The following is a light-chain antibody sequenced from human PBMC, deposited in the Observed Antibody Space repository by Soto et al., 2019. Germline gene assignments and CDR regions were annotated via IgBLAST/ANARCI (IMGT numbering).Light chain of an antibody. CDR2: EVS. J-gene: IGLJ3*02. CDR3: SSYAGSNWV. Sequence: QSALTQPPSASGSPGQSVTISCTGTSSDVGGYNYVSWYQQHPGKAPKLMIYEVSKRPSGVPDRFSGSKSGNTASLTVSGLQAEYDADYYCSSYAGSNWVFGGGTKVTVL. CDR1: SSDVGGYNY. V-gene: IGLV2-8*01.